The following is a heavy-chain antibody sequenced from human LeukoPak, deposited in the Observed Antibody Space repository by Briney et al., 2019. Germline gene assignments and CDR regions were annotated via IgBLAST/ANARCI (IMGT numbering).Heavy chain of an antibody. J-gene: IGHJ4*02. D-gene: IGHD4-17*01. V-gene: IGHV3-21*04. CDR3: SKKGQNEDYGKPD. CDR1: GFTFSSYS. Sequence: GGSLRLSCAASGFTFSSYSMNWVRQAPGKGLEWVSSISSSSSYIYYADSVKGRFTISRDNAKNSLYLQMNSPRAEDTAVYYCSKKGQNEDYGKPDWGQGTLVTVSS. CDR2: ISSSSSYI.